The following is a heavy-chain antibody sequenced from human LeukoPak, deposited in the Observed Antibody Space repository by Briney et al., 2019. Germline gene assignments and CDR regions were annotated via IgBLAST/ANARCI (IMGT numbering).Heavy chain of an antibody. CDR1: GYSFTSHY. Sequence: GASVKVSCKASGYSFTSHYMHWVRQAPGQGLEWLGLINPTGSSTLYAQKFQGRVTMTRDMSTTTDYMELSSLRSDDTAVYYCAREGLNMVRGVIPKEAWGWFDPWGQGTLVTVSS. CDR3: AREGLNMVRGVIPKEAWGWFDP. CDR2: INPTGSST. J-gene: IGHJ5*02. V-gene: IGHV1-46*01. D-gene: IGHD3-10*01.